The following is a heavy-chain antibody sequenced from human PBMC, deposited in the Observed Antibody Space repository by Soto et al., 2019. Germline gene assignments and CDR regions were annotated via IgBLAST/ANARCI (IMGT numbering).Heavy chain of an antibody. Sequence: QVQLVESGGGVVQPGRSLRLSCAASGFTFSNYGMHWVRQAPGKGLEWVAIISYDGSSKFYADSVKGRFTISRDNSKNTLYLQMNSLRVEDTAVYYCVKVSNYYILSAPDYWGQGTLVTVSS. J-gene: IGHJ4*02. D-gene: IGHD3-9*01. CDR3: VKVSNYYILSAPDY. CDR2: ISYDGSSK. V-gene: IGHV3-30*18. CDR1: GFTFSNYG.